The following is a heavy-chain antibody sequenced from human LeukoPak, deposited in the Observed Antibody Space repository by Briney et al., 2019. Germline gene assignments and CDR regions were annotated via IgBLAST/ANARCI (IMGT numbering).Heavy chain of an antibody. Sequence: GGSLRLSCAASGFTFSSYSMNWVRQAPGKGLEWVSYISSSSSTIYYADSVKGRFTISRDNAKNSLYLRMNSLRAEDTAVYYCARSPTLTTNNHYFDYWGQGTLVTVST. CDR2: ISSSSSTI. CDR1: GFTFSSYS. J-gene: IGHJ4*02. D-gene: IGHD4-11*01. V-gene: IGHV3-48*01. CDR3: ARSPTLTTNNHYFDY.